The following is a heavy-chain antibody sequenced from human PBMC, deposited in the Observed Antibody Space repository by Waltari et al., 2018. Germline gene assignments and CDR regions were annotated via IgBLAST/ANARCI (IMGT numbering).Heavy chain of an antibody. CDR2: IKPDGSEK. CDR3: SKSLDV. CDR1: GFTFSNSW. Sequence: EVQMVESGGGLVQHGGSLRISCAASGFTFSNSWMDWVRQAPGKGLEWIANIKPDGSEKNYVDSVKGRFTISRDNTKNSLYLQMNSLRAEDTAVYYCSKSLDVWGPGTSVTVSS. V-gene: IGHV3-7*01. J-gene: IGHJ6*02.